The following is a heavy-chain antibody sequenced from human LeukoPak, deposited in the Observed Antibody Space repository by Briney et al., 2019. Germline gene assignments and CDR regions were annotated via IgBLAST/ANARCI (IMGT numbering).Heavy chain of an antibody. V-gene: IGHV3-48*03. CDR2: ISSSGSTI. CDR3: ARDRYYDSSGYPDY. CDR1: GFTFRSYE. J-gene: IGHJ4*02. D-gene: IGHD3-22*01. Sequence: GGSLRLSCAASGFTFRSYEMNWVRQAPGKGLEWVSYISSSGSTIYYADSVKGRFTISRDNAKKSLYLQMNSLRAEDTAIYYCARDRYYDSSGYPDYWGQGTLVTVSS.